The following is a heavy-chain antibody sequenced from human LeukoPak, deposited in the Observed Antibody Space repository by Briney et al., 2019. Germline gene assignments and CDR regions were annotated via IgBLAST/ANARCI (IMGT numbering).Heavy chain of an antibody. CDR2: IYYRGGT. D-gene: IGHD5-18*01. CDR1: GGSISDSHY. CDR3: VRHIAMGSPLDY. V-gene: IGHV4-39*01. Sequence: PSETLSLICSVSGGSISDSHYWGWIRQSPGRGLEWIASIYYRGGTYYNPSLKSRITISVDTAKNQVSLKLSSVAASDTAVYFCVRHIAMGSPLDYWGQGTLVTVSS. J-gene: IGHJ4*02.